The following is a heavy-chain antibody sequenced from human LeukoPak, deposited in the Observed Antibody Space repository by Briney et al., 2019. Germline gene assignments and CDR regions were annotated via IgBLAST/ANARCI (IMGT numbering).Heavy chain of an antibody. D-gene: IGHD4-17*01. Sequence: PSETLSLTCTVSGGSLSSSSYYWGWIRQPPGKGLEWIGSIYYSGSTYYNPSLKSRVTISVDTSKNQFSLKLSSVTAADTAVYYCARQSYGDYFDYWGQGTLVTVSS. V-gene: IGHV4-39*01. CDR3: ARQSYGDYFDY. CDR1: GGSLSSSSYY. J-gene: IGHJ4*02. CDR2: IYYSGST.